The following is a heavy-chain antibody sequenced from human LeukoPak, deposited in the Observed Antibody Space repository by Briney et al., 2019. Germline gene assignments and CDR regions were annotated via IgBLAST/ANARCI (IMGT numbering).Heavy chain of an antibody. CDR3: AREFRDIVVVVAATGAFDI. J-gene: IGHJ3*02. CDR2: INPNSGGT. D-gene: IGHD2-15*01. Sequence: ASVKVSCKASGYTFTGYYIHWVRQAPGQGLEWMGWINPNSGGTNYAQKFQGRVTMTRDTSISTAYMELSRLRSDDTAVYYCAREFRDIVVVVAATGAFDIWGQGTMVTVSS. CDR1: GYTFTGYY. V-gene: IGHV1-2*02.